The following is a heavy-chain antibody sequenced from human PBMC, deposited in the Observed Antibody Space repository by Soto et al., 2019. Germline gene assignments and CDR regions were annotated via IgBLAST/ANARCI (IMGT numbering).Heavy chain of an antibody. Sequence: EVQLVESGGGLVKPGGSLRLSCAASGFTFSSYSMNWVRQAPGKGLEWVSSISSSSSYIYYADSVKGRFTISRDNAKNSLYLQMNSLRAEDTAVYYCARDVHRTLYWYFDLWGRGTLVTVSS. D-gene: IGHD3-10*02. CDR2: ISSSSSYI. J-gene: IGHJ2*01. CDR3: ARDVHRTLYWYFDL. CDR1: GFTFSSYS. V-gene: IGHV3-21*01.